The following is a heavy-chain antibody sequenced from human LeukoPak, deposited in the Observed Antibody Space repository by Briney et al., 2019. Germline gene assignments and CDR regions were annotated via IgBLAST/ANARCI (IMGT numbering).Heavy chain of an antibody. CDR1: GGSISSSSYY. D-gene: IGHD3-10*01. J-gene: IGHJ4*02. CDR3: SSGTPRYGDRVLNY. Sequence: ETLSLTCTVSGGSISSSSYYWGWIRQPPGKGLEWVANIKPDGRDKYYVDSVEGRFTISRDNAKNSLYLQMNSLRAEDTAVYSCSSGTPRYGDRVLNYWGQGTLVIVSS. CDR2: IKPDGRDK. V-gene: IGHV3-7*01.